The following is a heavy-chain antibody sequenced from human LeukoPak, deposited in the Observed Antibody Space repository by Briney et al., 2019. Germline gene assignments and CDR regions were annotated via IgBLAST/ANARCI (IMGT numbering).Heavy chain of an antibody. D-gene: IGHD6-6*01. CDR1: GGTFSSYA. V-gene: IGHV1-69*06. CDR3: ARDPALSSSSFLVSNWFDP. J-gene: IGHJ5*02. CDR2: IIPIFGTA. Sequence: GASVKVSCKASGGTFSSYAISWVRQAPGQGLEWMGGIIPIFGTANYAQKFQGRVTITADKSTSTAYMELSSLRSEDTAVYYCARDPALSSSSFLVSNWFDPWGQGTLVTVSS.